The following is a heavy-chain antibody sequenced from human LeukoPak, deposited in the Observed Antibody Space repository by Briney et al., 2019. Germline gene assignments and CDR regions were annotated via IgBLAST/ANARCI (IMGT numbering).Heavy chain of an antibody. V-gene: IGHV4-34*01. J-gene: IGHJ4*02. CDR3: ARGYGITMITLDY. Sequence: SETLSLTCAVYGGSFSGYHWSWIRQPPGKGLEWIGEINHSGSTNYNPSLKSRVTISVDTSKNQFSLKLSSVTAADTAVYYCARGYGITMITLDYWGQGTLVTVSS. CDR2: INHSGST. CDR1: GGSFSGYH. D-gene: IGHD3-22*01.